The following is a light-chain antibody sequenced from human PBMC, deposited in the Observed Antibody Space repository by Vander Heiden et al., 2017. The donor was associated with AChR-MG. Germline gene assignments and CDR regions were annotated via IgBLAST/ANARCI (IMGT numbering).Light chain of an antibody. Sequence: EIVLRQSPVTLSLSPGERATLSCRASQSVSSNYVAWYQQKTGQAPRLLIYGASRRATGIPGRFSGSGSGTDFTLTISRLESEDFAVYYCQQDGNSPGTFGQRTKVEIK. CDR1: QSVSSNY. J-gene: IGKJ1*01. CDR3: QQDGNSPGT. V-gene: IGKV3-20*01. CDR2: GAS.